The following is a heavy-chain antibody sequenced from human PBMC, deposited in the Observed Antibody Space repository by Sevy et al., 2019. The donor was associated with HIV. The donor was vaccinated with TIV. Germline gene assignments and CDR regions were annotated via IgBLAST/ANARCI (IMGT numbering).Heavy chain of an antibody. J-gene: IGHJ3*02. CDR3: ASSVNSGWSGAFDI. Sequence: GGSLRLSCAVSGFTFSNYWMSWVRQAPGKGLEWVANINEDRSEKYYVGSVKGRFTISRDNARNSLYLEMNNLRTDDTAVYYCASSVNSGWSGAFDIWGQGTMVTVSS. V-gene: IGHV3-7*01. CDR2: INEDRSEK. D-gene: IGHD6-19*01. CDR1: GFTFSNYW.